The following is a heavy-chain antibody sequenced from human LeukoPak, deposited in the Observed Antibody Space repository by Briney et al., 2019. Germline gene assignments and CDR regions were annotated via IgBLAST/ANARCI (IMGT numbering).Heavy chain of an antibody. J-gene: IGHJ2*01. V-gene: IGHV3-7*01. CDR1: GFTFSSYW. CDR2: IKQDGSEK. Sequence: GGSLRLSCAASGFTFSSYWMSWVRQAPGKGLEWVANIKQDGSEKYYVDSVKGRFTISRDNAKNSLYLQMNSLRVEDTAVYYCARRGSRWYWYFDLWGRGTLVTVSS. D-gene: IGHD6-13*01. CDR3: ARRGSRWYWYFDL.